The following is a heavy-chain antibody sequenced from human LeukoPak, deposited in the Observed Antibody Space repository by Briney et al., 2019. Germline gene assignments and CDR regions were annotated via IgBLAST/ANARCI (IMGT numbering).Heavy chain of an antibody. D-gene: IGHD5-12*01. CDR3: ARDHRYAFDN. V-gene: IGHV3-48*01. CDR1: GFNFIGYS. CDR2: IGISSGNT. Sequence: GGSLRLSCAASGFNFIGYSMNWVRQAPGKGLEWISYIGISSGNTKYADSVKGRFTISRDKARNSLYLQMNSLRVEDTAVYYCARDHRYAFDNWGHGTLVTVSS. J-gene: IGHJ4*01.